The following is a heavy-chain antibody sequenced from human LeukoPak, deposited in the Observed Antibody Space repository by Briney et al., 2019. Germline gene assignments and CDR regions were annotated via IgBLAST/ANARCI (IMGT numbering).Heavy chain of an antibody. Sequence: ASVKVSCKASGYTFTGYYIHWVRQAPGQGLEWMGWINPNSGGTNYAQKFQGRVTMTRDTSISTAYMELSSLRSDDTAVYYCARDRRYCYYDSSGYSQSDAFDIWGQGTMVTFSS. CDR3: ARDRRYCYYDSSGYSQSDAFDI. V-gene: IGHV1-2*02. CDR1: GYTFTGYY. D-gene: IGHD3-22*01. J-gene: IGHJ3*02. CDR2: INPNSGGT.